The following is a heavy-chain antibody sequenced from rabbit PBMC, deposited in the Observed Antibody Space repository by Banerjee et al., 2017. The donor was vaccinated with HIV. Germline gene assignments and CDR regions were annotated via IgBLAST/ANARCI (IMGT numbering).Heavy chain of an antibody. CDR2: IDTGSGNA. J-gene: IGHJ4*01. CDR1: GFSFSSTYW. D-gene: IGHD8-1*01. V-gene: IGHV1S45*01. CDR3: ARDNAGGSVSFNL. Sequence: QQQLEESGGGLVKPGGTLTLTCKASGFSFSSTYWISWVRQAPGKGLEWIACIDTGSGNAVYASWAKGRFTISKTSSTTVTLQMTSLTAADTATYFCARDNAGGSVSFNLWGPGTLVTVS.